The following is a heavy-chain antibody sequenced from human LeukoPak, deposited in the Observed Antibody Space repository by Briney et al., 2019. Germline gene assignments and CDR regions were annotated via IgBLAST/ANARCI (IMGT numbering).Heavy chain of an antibody. CDR3: AKGKWGLTINNFDV. CDR1: GFTFSSYS. V-gene: IGHV3-48*04. D-gene: IGHD3-9*01. J-gene: IGHJ3*01. Sequence: GGSLRLSCAASGFTFSSYSMNWVRQAPGKGLEWVSYISTRSGIVFYTDSVKGRFTISRDNAKNSLYLQMNSLRAEDTAVYYCAKGKWGLTINNFDVWGQGTMVTVSS. CDR2: ISTRSGIV.